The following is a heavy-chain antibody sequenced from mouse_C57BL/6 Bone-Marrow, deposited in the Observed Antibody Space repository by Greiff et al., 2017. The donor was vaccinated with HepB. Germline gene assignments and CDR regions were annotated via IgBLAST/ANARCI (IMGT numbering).Heavy chain of an antibody. Sequence: EVQLQESGEGLVKPGGSLKLSCAASGFTFSSYAMSWVRQTPEKRLEWVAYISSGGDYIYYADTVKGRFTISRDNARNTLYLQMSSLKSEDTAMYYCTRDQDGYDYFDYWGQGTTLTVSS. J-gene: IGHJ2*01. CDR1: GFTFSSYA. D-gene: IGHD2-2*01. CDR2: ISSGGDYI. V-gene: IGHV5-9-1*02. CDR3: TRDQDGYDYFDY.